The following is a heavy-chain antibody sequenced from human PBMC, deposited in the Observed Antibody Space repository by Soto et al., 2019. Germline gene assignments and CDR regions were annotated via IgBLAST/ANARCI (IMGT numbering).Heavy chain of an antibody. V-gene: IGHV3-7*03. J-gene: IGHJ4*02. CDR3: TGGGHVDY. Sequence: EVQLVESGGGLVQPGGSLRLSCVVSGFAFSDYWMTWVRQAPGKGLEWVANIHQEGNEKYYADSVKGRFTSSRDNAKNSVYLQMSNLRVEDTAFYNCTGGGHVDYWVQGTLVTVSS. D-gene: IGHD2-15*01. CDR2: IHQEGNEK. CDR1: GFAFSDYW.